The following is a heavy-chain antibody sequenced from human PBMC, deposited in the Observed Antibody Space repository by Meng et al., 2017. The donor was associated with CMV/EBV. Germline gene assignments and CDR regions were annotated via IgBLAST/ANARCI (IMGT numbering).Heavy chain of an antibody. J-gene: IGHJ6*02. Sequence: GESLKISCAASGFTFSSYSMNWVRQAPGKGLEWVSSISSSSSYIYYADSVKGRFTISRDNAKNSLYLQMNSLRAEDTAVYYCARDLFVGFLEWLEGPYYYYYGMDVWGQGTTVTVSS. V-gene: IGHV3-21*01. CDR3: ARDLFVGFLEWLEGPYYYYYGMDV. CDR1: GFTFSSYS. D-gene: IGHD3-3*02. CDR2: ISSSSSYI.